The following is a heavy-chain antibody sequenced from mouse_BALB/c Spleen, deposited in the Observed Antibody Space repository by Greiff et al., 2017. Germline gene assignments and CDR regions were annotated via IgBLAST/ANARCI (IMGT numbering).Heavy chain of an antibody. D-gene: IGHD2-14*01. V-gene: IGHV5-12-2*01. Sequence: EVHLVESGGGLVQPGGSLKLSCAASGFTFSSYTMSWVRQTPEKRLEWVAYISNGGGSTYYPDTVKGRFTISRDNAKNTLYLQMSSLKSEDTAMYYCARLRGYDVGMDYWGQGTSVTVSS. CDR2: ISNGGGST. J-gene: IGHJ4*01. CDR3: ARLRGYDVGMDY. CDR1: GFTFSSYT.